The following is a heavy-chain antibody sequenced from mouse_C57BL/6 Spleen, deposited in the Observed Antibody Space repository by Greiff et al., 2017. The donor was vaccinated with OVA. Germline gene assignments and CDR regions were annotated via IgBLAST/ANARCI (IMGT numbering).Heavy chain of an antibody. D-gene: IGHD1-1*01. J-gene: IGHJ4*01. Sequence: EVQLQQSGPELVKPGASVKIPCKASGYTFTDYNMDWVKQSHGKSLEWIGDINPNNGGTIYNQKFKGKATLTVDKSSSTAYMELRSLTSEDTAVYYCARWGGYYYGSSPLYAMDYWGQGTSVTVSS. CDR2: INPNNGGT. V-gene: IGHV1-18*01. CDR1: GYTFTDYN. CDR3: ARWGGYYYGSSPLYAMDY.